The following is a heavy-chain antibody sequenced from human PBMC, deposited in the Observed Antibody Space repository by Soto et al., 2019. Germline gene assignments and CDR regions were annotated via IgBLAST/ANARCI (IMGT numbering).Heavy chain of an antibody. CDR1: GYTFTGYY. CDR3: AKGDRSTTNYYGGGAYQYGMDV. Sequence: ASVKVSCKASGYTFTGYYMHWVRQAPGQGLEWMGWINPNSGGTNYAQKFQGRVTMTRDTSISTAYMELSRLRSDDTAIYFCAKGDRSTTNYYGGGAYQYGMDVWGQGTTVTVSS. J-gene: IGHJ6*02. D-gene: IGHD2-2*01. V-gene: IGHV1-2*02. CDR2: INPNSGGT.